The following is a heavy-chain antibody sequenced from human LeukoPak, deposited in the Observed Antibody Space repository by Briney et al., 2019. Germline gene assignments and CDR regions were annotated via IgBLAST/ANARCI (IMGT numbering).Heavy chain of an antibody. CDR2: IYYSGST. J-gene: IGHJ4*02. D-gene: IGHD5-24*01. V-gene: IGHV4-59*01. Sequence: PSETLSLTCTVSGGSISSYYWSWIRQPPGKGLEWIGYIYYSGSTNYNPSLKSRVTISVDTSKNHFSLKLSSVTAADTAVYYCARVSPGPMATISGYFDYWGQGTLVTVSS. CDR3: ARVSPGPMATISGYFDY. CDR1: GGSISSYY.